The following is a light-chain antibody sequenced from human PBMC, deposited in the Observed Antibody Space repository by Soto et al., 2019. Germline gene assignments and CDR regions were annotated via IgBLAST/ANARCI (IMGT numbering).Light chain of an antibody. Sequence: QSGLTHPASGSGPPGQPITISCTGTSRDVGLYDYVFWYQQHPGKAPQLLIYAVSNRPSGVSDRFFASKSGNTASLFISGLQAEDEADYYCSSYAGSDNPYVFGTGTKVTVL. CDR2: AVS. J-gene: IGLJ1*01. CDR3: SSYAGSDNPYV. CDR1: SRDVGLYDY. V-gene: IGLV2-14*01.